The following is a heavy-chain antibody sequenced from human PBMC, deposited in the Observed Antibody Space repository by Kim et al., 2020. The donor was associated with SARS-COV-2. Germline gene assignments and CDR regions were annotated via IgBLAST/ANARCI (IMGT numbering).Heavy chain of an antibody. J-gene: IGHJ6*02. CDR2: NTTYNNNT. CDR3: ARLGLRYFNSGGLDV. CDR1: GYTFTGYG. Sequence: ASVKVSCKTSGYTFTGYGLSWVRQAPGQGLEWMGWNTTYNNNTNYALSLRGRDTMTTDTSTSTVYMELRSLRSDDTAVYYCARLGLRYFNSGGLDVWGQG. D-gene: IGHD3-9*01. V-gene: IGHV1-18*01.